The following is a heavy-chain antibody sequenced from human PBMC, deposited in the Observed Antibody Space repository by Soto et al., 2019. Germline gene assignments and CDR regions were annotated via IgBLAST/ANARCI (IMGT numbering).Heavy chain of an antibody. V-gene: IGHV3-53*01. CDR3: AREADYYYYGMDV. Sequence: LRLSFAASGFTVSSNYMSWVRQAPGKGLEWVSVIYSGGSTYYADSVKGRFTISRDNSKNTLYLQMSSLRAEDTAVYYCAREADYYYYGMDVWGQGTTVTVSS. J-gene: IGHJ6*02. CDR2: IYSGGST. CDR1: GFTVSSNY.